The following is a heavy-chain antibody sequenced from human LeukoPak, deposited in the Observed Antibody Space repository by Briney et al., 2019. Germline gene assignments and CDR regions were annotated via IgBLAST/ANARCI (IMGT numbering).Heavy chain of an antibody. CDR2: ISSSSSYI. Sequence: GGSLRLSCAASGFTFSSYSMNWVHQAPGKGLEWVSSISSSSSYIYYADSVKGRFTISRDNAKNSLYLQMNSLRAEDTAVYYCARPKNVDTAMAIGYWGQGTLVTVSS. D-gene: IGHD5-18*01. CDR1: GFTFSSYS. V-gene: IGHV3-21*01. CDR3: ARPKNVDTAMAIGY. J-gene: IGHJ4*02.